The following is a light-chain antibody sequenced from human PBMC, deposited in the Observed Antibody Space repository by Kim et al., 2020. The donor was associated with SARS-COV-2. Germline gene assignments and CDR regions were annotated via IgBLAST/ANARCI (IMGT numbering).Light chain of an antibody. CDR3: QQYDKWPLT. V-gene: IGKV3-15*01. CDR2: DAS. Sequence: SVSPGETATLSCRASQSANSNLAWYQQKPGQAPRLLIYDASTRATDIPARFSGSGSGTDFTLTISCLQSEDFAVYYCQQYDKWPLTFGGGTKVEI. J-gene: IGKJ4*01. CDR1: QSANSN.